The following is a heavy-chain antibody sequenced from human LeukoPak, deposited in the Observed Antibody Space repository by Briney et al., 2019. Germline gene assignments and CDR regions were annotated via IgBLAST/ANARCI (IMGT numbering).Heavy chain of an antibody. CDR2: IWYDGSNK. Sequence: PGGSLGLSCAASGFTFSSYGMHWVRQAPGKGLEWVAVIWYDGSNKYYADSVKGRFTISSDNSKNTLYLQMNSLRAEDTAVYYCAKEAIQLWPIFDYWGQGTLVTVSS. CDR3: AKEAIQLWPIFDY. D-gene: IGHD5-18*01. V-gene: IGHV3-33*06. J-gene: IGHJ4*02. CDR1: GFTFSSYG.